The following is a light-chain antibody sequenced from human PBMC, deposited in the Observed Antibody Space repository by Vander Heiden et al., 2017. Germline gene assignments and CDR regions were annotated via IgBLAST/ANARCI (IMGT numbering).Light chain of an antibody. Sequence: DIQMTQSPSSLSASVGDRVTITCQASRDIHNYLNWYQQKPGRAPKLLIYDASNLEPGVPSRFSGSGSGTDFSFTITSLQPEDVATYFCQQHDNLPMTFGQGTRLEIK. CDR2: DAS. V-gene: IGKV1-33*01. J-gene: IGKJ5*01. CDR3: QQHDNLPMT. CDR1: RDIHNY.